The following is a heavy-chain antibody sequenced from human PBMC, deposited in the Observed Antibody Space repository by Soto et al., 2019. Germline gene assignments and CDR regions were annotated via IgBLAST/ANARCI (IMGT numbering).Heavy chain of an antibody. D-gene: IGHD3-10*01. CDR2: FDPEDGET. J-gene: IGHJ4*02. CDR1: WYTLTEVS. V-gene: IGHV1-24*01. CDR3: ATAFYGYGTYFYRES. Sequence: ASVEVAFKVSWYTLTEVSIHVCLDSPLKGLELMGVFDPEDGETIYAQKFHGRVTITEDTSTDTAYMELSSLRSEDTAVYYCATAFYGYGTYFYRESWGKRNLLNLSS.